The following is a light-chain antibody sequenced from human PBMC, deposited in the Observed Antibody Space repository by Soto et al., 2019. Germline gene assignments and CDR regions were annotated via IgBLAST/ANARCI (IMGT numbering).Light chain of an antibody. Sequence: QSVLTQSPSVSGAPGQRVSISCTGTSSNIGAGFDVHWYQQLTATAPKLLIYGNNNRPSGVPDRFSGSKSGTSASLAITGLQAADEADYYCQSYDTSLSGGSVFGTGTKVTVL. CDR3: QSYDTSLSGGSV. CDR2: GNN. J-gene: IGLJ1*01. CDR1: SSNIGAGFD. V-gene: IGLV1-40*01.